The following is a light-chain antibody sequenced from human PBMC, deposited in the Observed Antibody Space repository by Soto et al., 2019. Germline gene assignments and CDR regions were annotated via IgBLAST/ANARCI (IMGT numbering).Light chain of an antibody. J-gene: IGKJ2*01. CDR2: GTS. Sequence: VLTQSPGTLSLSPGERATLSCRSSQTLSTMFLAWYQQKPGQAPGLLIYGTSTRAAGIPDRFSGSGSGTDFTLTFSRLEHEDIAVYYCQHYGSAPYTFGQGTKLEIK. CDR1: QTLSTMF. V-gene: IGKV3-20*01. CDR3: QHYGSAPYT.